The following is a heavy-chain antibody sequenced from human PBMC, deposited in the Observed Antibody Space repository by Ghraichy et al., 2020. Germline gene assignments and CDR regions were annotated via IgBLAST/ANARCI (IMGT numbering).Heavy chain of an antibody. V-gene: IGHV4-34*01. Sequence: SETLSLTCAVYGGSFSGYYWSWIRQPPGKGLEWIGEINHSGSTNYNPSLKSRVTISVDTSKNQFSLKLSPVTAADTAVYYCAHYYYYYMDVWGKGTTVTVSS. CDR3: AHYYYYYMDV. J-gene: IGHJ6*03. CDR1: GGSFSGYY. CDR2: INHSGST.